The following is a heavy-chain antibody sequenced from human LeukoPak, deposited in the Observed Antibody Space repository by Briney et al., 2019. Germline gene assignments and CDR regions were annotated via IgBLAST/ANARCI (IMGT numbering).Heavy chain of an antibody. Sequence: GGSLRLSCAASGFTFSSYGMHWVRQAPGKGLEWVAVISYDGSNKYYADSVKGRFTISRDNSKNTLFLQMNSLRAEDTAVYYCARGWKGPDYWSQGTLVTVSS. CDR2: ISYDGSNK. V-gene: IGHV3-30*03. J-gene: IGHJ4*02. CDR1: GFTFSSYG. CDR3: ARGWKGPDY. D-gene: IGHD1-1*01.